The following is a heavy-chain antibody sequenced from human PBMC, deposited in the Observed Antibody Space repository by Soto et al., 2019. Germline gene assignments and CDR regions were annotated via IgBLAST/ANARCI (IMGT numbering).Heavy chain of an antibody. D-gene: IGHD3-22*01. CDR3: VRGGDYYLDP. CDR2: IYPSGST. V-gene: IGHV4-30-2*01. CDR1: GGSVSSGDFS. Sequence: QLQLQESGSGLVKPSQTLSLTCTVSGGSVSSGDFSWGWIRQPPGKGLEWIGYIYPSGSTYYNPSLKSRVTLLLDRSRSQFSLKLTAGIAADSAVYYCVRGGDYYLDPWGQGTLVTVSP. J-gene: IGHJ5*02.